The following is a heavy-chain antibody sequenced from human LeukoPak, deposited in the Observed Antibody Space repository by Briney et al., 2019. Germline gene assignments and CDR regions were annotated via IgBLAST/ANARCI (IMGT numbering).Heavy chain of an antibody. J-gene: IGHJ4*02. D-gene: IGHD1-26*01. CDR1: GYSISSGYY. CDR2: IYHSGST. CDR3: ATHKWELEGFDY. Sequence: SETLSLTCTVSGYSISSGYYWGWIRQPPGKGLEWIGSIYHSGSTYYNPSLKSRVTISVDTSKNQFSLKLTSVTAADTAVYYCATHKWELEGFDYWGQGTLVTVSS. V-gene: IGHV4-38-2*02.